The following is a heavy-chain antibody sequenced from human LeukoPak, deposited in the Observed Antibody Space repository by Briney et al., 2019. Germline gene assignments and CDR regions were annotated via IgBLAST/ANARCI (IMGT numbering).Heavy chain of an antibody. J-gene: IGHJ4*02. V-gene: IGHV3-48*04. CDR1: GFVFSRDN. D-gene: IGHD3-16*01. Sequence: GGSLRLSCIASGFVFSRDNMNWVRRASGKGLEWVAHISEAIYYADSVQGRFTISRDNAKNSLYLQMSNLRAEDTAMYYCVREVGRPKTFYFDSWGRGTPVTVSS. CDR2: ISEAI. CDR3: VREVGRPKTFYFDS.